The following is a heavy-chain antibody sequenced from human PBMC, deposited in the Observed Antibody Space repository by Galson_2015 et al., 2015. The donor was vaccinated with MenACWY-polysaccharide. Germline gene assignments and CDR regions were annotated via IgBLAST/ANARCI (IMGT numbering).Heavy chain of an antibody. CDR2: ISYDGSNE. CDR1: GFTFSSFA. Sequence: SLRLCCAASGFTFSSFAMHWVRQAPGKGLEWVADISYDGSNEYYADSVKGRFTVSRDNSKNTLYMHMNSLRAEDTAVYYCASGGCTSTSCYRGGDYWGRGTLVTVSS. CDR3: ASGGCTSTSCYRGGDY. D-gene: IGHD2-2*01. J-gene: IGHJ4*02. V-gene: IGHV3-30-3*01.